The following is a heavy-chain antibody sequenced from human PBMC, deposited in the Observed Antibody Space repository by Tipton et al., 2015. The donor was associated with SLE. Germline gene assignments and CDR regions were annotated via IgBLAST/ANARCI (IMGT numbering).Heavy chain of an antibody. J-gene: IGHJ3*02. V-gene: IGHV4-39*07. Sequence: TLSLTCTVSGGSISSSSYYWGWIRQPPGKGLEWIGSIYYSGSTYYNPSLKSRVTISVDTSKNQFFMRLSSATAADTAVYYCAREVITITDSDAFDIWGQGTMVTVSS. CDR2: IYYSGST. CDR3: AREVITITDSDAFDI. CDR1: GGSISSSSYY. D-gene: IGHD2-21*01.